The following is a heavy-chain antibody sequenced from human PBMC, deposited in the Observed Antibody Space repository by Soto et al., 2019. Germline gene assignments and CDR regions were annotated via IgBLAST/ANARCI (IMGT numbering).Heavy chain of an antibody. D-gene: IGHD3-10*01. CDR1: GAASPTYT. CDR2: INAGDGNS. Sequence: QVQFVQSGAEVVKPGASIKVSCKASGAASPTYTVHWVRQAPGQGLEWMGWINAGDGNSKTSPKFQGKGSLTKEKSASNFDMEISDLKSEDSAVYYCARRGPSYSFDVWGQGKMVTVSS. V-gene: IGHV1-3*01. J-gene: IGHJ3*01. CDR3: ARRGPSYSFDV.